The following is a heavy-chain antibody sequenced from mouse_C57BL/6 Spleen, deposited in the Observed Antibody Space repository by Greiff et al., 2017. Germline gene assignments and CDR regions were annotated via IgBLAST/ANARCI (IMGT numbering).Heavy chain of an antibody. J-gene: IGHJ2*01. CDR1: GYSITSGYY. CDR3: ARDALTGTDY. D-gene: IGHD4-1*01. CDR2: ISYDGSN. Sequence: DVQLQESGPGLVKPSQSLSLTCSVTGYSITSGYYWNWIRQFPGNKLEWMGYISYDGSNNYNPSLKNRISITRDTSKNQFFLKLNSVTTEDTATYYCARDALTGTDYWGQGTTLTVSS. V-gene: IGHV3-6*01.